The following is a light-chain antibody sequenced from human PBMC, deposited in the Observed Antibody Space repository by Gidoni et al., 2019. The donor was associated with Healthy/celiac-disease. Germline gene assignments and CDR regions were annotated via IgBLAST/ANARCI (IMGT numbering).Light chain of an antibody. CDR1: QSLLHSNGYNY. V-gene: IGKV2-28*01. J-gene: IGKJ1*01. Sequence: DMVMTQSPLSMPVTPGEPASISCRSSQSLLHSNGYNYLDWYLQKPGQSPQLLIYLGSNRASGVSDRFSGSGSGTDFTLKISRVDAEDVGVYYFIQARHTSWTFGQGPKVEIK. CDR2: LGS. CDR3: IQARHTSWT.